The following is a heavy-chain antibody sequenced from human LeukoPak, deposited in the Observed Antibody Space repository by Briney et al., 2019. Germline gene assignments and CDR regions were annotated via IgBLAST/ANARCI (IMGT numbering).Heavy chain of an antibody. D-gene: IGHD3-10*01. CDR2: VYTSGST. CDR3: ARASGIEDY. V-gene: IGHV4-61*09. CDR1: GVSITSGGYY. J-gene: IGHJ4*02. Sequence: SETLSLTCTVSGVSITSGGYYWMWIRQPAGKGLEWIGHVYTSGSTKYNPSLKTPVSISLDTSKNHLSLKVDSVTAADTAVYYCARASGIEDYWGQGTLVIVSS.